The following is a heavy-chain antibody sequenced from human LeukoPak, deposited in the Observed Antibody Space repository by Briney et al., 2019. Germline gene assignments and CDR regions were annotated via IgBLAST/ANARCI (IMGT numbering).Heavy chain of an antibody. J-gene: IGHJ4*02. D-gene: IGHD3-9*01. CDR2: IIPILGIA. CDR3: AREVLRYFDWLLSRRVVGDFDY. CDR1: GYTFTSYG. V-gene: IGHV1-69*04. Sequence: GASVKVSCKASGYTFTSYGISWVRQAPGQGLERMGRIIPILGIANYAQKFQGRATITADKSTSTAYMELSSLRSEDTAVYYCAREVLRYFDWLLSRRVVGDFDYWGQGTLVTVSS.